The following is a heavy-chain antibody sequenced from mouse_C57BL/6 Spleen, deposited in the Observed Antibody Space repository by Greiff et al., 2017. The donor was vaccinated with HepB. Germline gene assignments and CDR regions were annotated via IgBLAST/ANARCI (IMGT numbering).Heavy chain of an antibody. CDR2: ISDGGSYT. D-gene: IGHD1-1*01. CDR1: GFTFSSYA. Sequence: DVKLVESGGGLVKPGGSLKLSCAASGFTFSSYAMSWVRQTPEKRLEWVATISDGGSYTYYPDNVKGRFTISRDNAKNNLYLQMSQLKSEDTAMYYCARVGYYGSSTGYFDVWGTGTTVTVSS. V-gene: IGHV5-4*03. CDR3: ARVGYYGSSTGYFDV. J-gene: IGHJ1*03.